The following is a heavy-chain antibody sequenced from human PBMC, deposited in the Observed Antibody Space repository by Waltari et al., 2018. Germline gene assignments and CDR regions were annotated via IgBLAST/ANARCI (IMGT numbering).Heavy chain of an antibody. CDR1: GGSISNYY. V-gene: IGHV4-59*08. Sequence: QVQLQESGPGLVKPSETLSLTCTVSGGSISNYYWSWIRQSPGKGLEWIGSIYYSGSTNSNPSLKSRVTLSVDTSKNHFSLKLSSVTAAYTALYYCARQGHYDFWTGYYLFDYWGQGTLVTVSS. J-gene: IGHJ4*02. CDR3: ARQGHYDFWTGYYLFDY. CDR2: IYYSGST. D-gene: IGHD3-3*01.